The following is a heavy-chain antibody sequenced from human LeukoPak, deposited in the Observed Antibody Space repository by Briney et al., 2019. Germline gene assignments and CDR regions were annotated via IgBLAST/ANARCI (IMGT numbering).Heavy chain of an antibody. J-gene: IGHJ4*02. CDR1: GFTVSNNY. D-gene: IGHD3-10*01. Sequence: GGSLRLTCAASGFTVSNNYMSWVRQAPGKGLEWVSLIYSDGSTYYADSVKGRFTISRDNSKNMLYLQMNSLRAEDTAVYYCARNWFSTYFDYWGQGTLVTVSS. CDR2: IYSDGST. V-gene: IGHV3-53*01. CDR3: ARNWFSTYFDY.